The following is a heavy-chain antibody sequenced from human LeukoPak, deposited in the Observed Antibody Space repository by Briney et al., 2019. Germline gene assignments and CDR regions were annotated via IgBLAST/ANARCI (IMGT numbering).Heavy chain of an antibody. CDR2: INPSGGST. CDR1: GYPFTSYF. V-gene: IGHV1-46*01. CDR3: ARDYYDSSGYYP. D-gene: IGHD3-22*01. Sequence: ASVNVSCKASGYPFTSYFMHWVRQAPGQGLEWMGMINPSGGSTSYTPKFQGRVTMSRDMSTSTVYMELSSLRSEDTAVYYCARDYYDSSGYYPWGQGTLVTVSS. J-gene: IGHJ5*02.